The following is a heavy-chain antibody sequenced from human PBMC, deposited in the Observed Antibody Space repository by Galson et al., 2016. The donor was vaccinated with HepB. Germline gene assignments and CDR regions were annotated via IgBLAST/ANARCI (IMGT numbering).Heavy chain of an antibody. Sequence: SLRLSCAASGISLSRNSMNWVRQAPGKGLEWVSSMSSNRRWVNYVDSVRGRLTISRDDAKNSLYLQMNSLRAEDTAVYFCARDFRGSTIPARDFDYWGQGTLVTVSS. D-gene: IGHD2-2*01. CDR3: ARDFRGSTIPARDFDY. CDR1: GISLSRNS. V-gene: IGHV3-21*01. CDR2: MSSNRRWV. J-gene: IGHJ4*02.